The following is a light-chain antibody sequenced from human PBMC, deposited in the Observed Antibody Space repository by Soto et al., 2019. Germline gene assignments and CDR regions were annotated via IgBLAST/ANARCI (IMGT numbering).Light chain of an antibody. CDR3: LQDHNYLT. Sequence: AIEMTQSPSSLSASVGDRVTITCRASQGIGSDLAWYQQRPGKAPKLLIYAVSNLQNGVPSRFSGSGSGTDFTLTISSLQPEDFATYYCLQDHNYLTFGGGTKVETK. CDR1: QGIGSD. CDR2: AVS. V-gene: IGKV1-6*01. J-gene: IGKJ4*01.